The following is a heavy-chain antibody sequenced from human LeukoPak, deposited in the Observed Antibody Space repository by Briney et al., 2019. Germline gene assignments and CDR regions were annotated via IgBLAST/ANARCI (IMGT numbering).Heavy chain of an antibody. Sequence: PGGSLRLFCAASGFTFSSYSMNWVRQAPGKGLEWVSYISSSSSTIYYGDSVKGRFTISRDNGKNSLYLQMNGLRDEDTAVYYCARTSMRAFDIWGQGTMVTVSS. CDR2: ISSSSSTI. D-gene: IGHD2/OR15-2a*01. CDR1: GFTFSSYS. V-gene: IGHV3-48*02. J-gene: IGHJ3*02. CDR3: ARTSMRAFDI.